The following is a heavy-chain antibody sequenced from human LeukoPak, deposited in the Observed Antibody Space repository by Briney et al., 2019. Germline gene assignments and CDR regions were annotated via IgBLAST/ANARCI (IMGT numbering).Heavy chain of an antibody. J-gene: IGHJ4*02. CDR3: ARVGYSYGGGGDY. CDR1: GYTFINHD. V-gene: IGHV1-8*02. Sequence: ASVKVSCKGYGYTFINHDIDWVRQAAGQGLEWMGWMNSNSGNTGYAQKFQGRVTMTTDTSTSTAYMELRSLRSDDTAVYYCARVGYSYGGGGDYWGQGTLVTVSS. CDR2: MNSNSGNT. D-gene: IGHD5-18*01.